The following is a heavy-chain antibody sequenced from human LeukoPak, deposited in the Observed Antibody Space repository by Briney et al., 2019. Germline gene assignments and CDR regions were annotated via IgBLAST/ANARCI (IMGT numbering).Heavy chain of an antibody. D-gene: IGHD3-22*01. J-gene: IGHJ4*02. CDR2: ISYDGSNK. CDR1: GFTFINYG. V-gene: IGHV3-30*18. CDR3: AKEALITMIVVEIDY. Sequence: GGSLRLSCAASGFTFINYGMHWVRQAPGKGLEWVAVISYDGSNKYYADSVKGRFTISRDNSKSTLYLQMNSLRAEDTAVYYCAKEALITMIVVEIDYWGQGTLVTVSS.